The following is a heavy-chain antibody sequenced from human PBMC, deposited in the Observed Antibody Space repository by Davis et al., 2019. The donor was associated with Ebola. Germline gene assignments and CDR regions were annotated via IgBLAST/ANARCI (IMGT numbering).Heavy chain of an antibody. CDR1: GYSFTSYW. V-gene: IGHV5-10-1*01. CDR3: AKHYDILTGYYMGY. CDR2: IDPSDSYT. J-gene: IGHJ4*02. Sequence: PGGSLRLSCKGSGYSFTSYWISWVRQMPGKGLEWMGRIDPSDSYTNYSPSFQGHVTISADKSISTAYPQWSSLKASDTAMYYCAKHYDILTGYYMGYWGQGTLVTVSS. D-gene: IGHD3-9*01.